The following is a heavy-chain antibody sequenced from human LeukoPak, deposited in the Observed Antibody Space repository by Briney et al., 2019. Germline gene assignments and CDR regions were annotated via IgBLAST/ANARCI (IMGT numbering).Heavy chain of an antibody. CDR3: ARDIWGSST. D-gene: IGHD3-16*01. V-gene: IGHV4-30-2*01. Sequence: SETLSLTCVVSGASISSGGYSWSWIRQPPGKGLEWIGCIYHSGGTHYNPSLKSRGTMSVDTSKNQISLNLNSMTAADTALYYCARDIWGSSTWGPGTLVTVSS. J-gene: IGHJ5*02. CDR1: GASISSGGYS. CDR2: IYHSGGT.